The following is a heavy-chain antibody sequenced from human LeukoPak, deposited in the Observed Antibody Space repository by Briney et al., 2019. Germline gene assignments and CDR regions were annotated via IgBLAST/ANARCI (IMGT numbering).Heavy chain of an antibody. CDR1: GFTFITYG. D-gene: IGHD3-16*01. CDR3: AREHSWGDFDY. Sequence: GGSLRLSCAASGFTFITYGMHWVRQAPGKGLEWVALIWYDGSSKYYADSVMGRFTISRDNSKNTVYLQMNSLRAEDTAVYYCAREHSWGDFDYWGQGTLVTVSS. J-gene: IGHJ4*02. V-gene: IGHV3-33*01. CDR2: IWYDGSSK.